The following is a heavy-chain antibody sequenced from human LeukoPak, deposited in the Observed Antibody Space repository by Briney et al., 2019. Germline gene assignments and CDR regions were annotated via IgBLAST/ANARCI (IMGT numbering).Heavy chain of an antibody. D-gene: IGHD6-13*01. J-gene: IGHJ4*02. V-gene: IGHV4-39*07. CDR3: AREVAASFDY. Sequence: PSETLSLTCTVSGGSISSSSYYWGWIHQPPGKGLEWIGSIYYSGSTYYNPSLKSRVTISVDTSKNQFSLKLSSVTAADTAVYYCAREVAASFDYWGQGTLVTASS. CDR1: GGSISSSSYY. CDR2: IYYSGST.